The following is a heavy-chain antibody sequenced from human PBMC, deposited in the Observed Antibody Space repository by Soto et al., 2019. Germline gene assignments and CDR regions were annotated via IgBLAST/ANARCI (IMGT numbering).Heavy chain of an antibody. Sequence: SETLSLTCTVSGGSISTYYWSWIRQPPGKGLEWIGYIHYSGGTRYSPSLKSRVTISVDTSTSQFSLKLSSVTAADTAVYYCTRETLIEVFDHWRQGTLVTVSS. CDR2: IHYSGGT. CDR1: GGSISTYY. J-gene: IGHJ4*02. CDR3: TRETLIEVFDH. V-gene: IGHV4-59*08.